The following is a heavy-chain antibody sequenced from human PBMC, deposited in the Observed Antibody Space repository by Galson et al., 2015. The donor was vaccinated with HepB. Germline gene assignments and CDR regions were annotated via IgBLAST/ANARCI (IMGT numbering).Heavy chain of an antibody. D-gene: IGHD6-13*01. CDR1: GYSFTSYW. J-gene: IGHJ6*02. CDR2: IYPGDSDT. CDR3: AREVAAPAENYYYYYGMDV. Sequence: QSGAEVKKPGESLKISCKGSGYSFTSYWIGWVRQMPGKGLEWMGIIYPGDSDTRYSPSFQGQVTISADKSISTAYLQWSSLKASDTAMYYCAREVAAPAENYYYYYGMDVWGQGTTVTVSS. V-gene: IGHV5-51*03.